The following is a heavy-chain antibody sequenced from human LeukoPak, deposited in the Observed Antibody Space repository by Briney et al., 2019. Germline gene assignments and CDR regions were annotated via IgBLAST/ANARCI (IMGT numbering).Heavy chain of an antibody. CDR2: IKHDGSEK. V-gene: IGHV3-7*01. J-gene: IGHJ4*02. Sequence: PGGSLRLSCAASGFTFSSYWMSWVRQTPGKGLEWVANIKHDGSEKYYVDSVKGRFTISRDNAKNSLYLQMNSLRAEDTAVYYCAGDSRPYSSSWYDLAAGPFDYWGQGTLVTVSS. CDR3: AGDSRPYSSSWYDLAAGPFDY. D-gene: IGHD6-13*01. CDR1: GFTFSSYW.